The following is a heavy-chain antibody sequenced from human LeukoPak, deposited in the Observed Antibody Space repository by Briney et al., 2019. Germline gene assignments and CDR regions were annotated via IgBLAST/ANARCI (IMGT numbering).Heavy chain of an antibody. V-gene: IGHV3-30-3*01. D-gene: IGHD3-16*01. Sequence: GGSLRLSCAASGFTFSYYAMHWVRQAPGKGLEWVAVISYDGSNKYYADSGKGRFTISRDNSKSTLYLQMNSLIAGDTAVYYCARPGDTGSWYFDYWGQGTLVTVSS. CDR3: ARPGDTGSWYFDY. CDR2: ISYDGSNK. J-gene: IGHJ4*02. CDR1: GFTFSYYA.